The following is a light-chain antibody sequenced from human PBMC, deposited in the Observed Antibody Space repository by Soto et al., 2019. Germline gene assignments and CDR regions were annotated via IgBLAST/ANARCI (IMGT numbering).Light chain of an antibody. V-gene: IGKV3-15*01. CDR2: GES. CDR1: QSVSSN. J-gene: IGKJ1*01. CDR3: KKYNNWRRK. Sequence: EVMIQPFPASPSVAPVERAPLSVMASQSVSSNLAWYQQKPGQDPRLLIYGESTRATGIPARFSGSGSGTEFTITISSMQYEDFAVYYCKKYNNWRRKFGQGTKVDIK.